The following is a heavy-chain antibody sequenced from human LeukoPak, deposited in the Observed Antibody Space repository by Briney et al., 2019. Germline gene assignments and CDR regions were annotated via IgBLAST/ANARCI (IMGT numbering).Heavy chain of an antibody. Sequence: GESLKISCKGSGYSFTSYWIGWVRQMPGKGLEWMGIIYPGDSDTRYSPSFQGQVTISADKSISTAYLQWSSLKASDTAMYYCARRTYCSSTSCPSPSNAFDIWGQGTMVTVSS. CDR3: ARRTYCSSTSCPSPSNAFDI. CDR1: GYSFTSYW. CDR2: IYPGDSDT. J-gene: IGHJ3*02. D-gene: IGHD2-2*01. V-gene: IGHV5-51*01.